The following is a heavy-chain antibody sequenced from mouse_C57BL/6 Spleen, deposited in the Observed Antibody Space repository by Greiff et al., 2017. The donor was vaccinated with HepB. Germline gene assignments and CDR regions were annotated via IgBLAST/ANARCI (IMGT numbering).Heavy chain of an antibody. J-gene: IGHJ4*01. Sequence: QVQLQQPGAELVRPGSSVKLSCKASGYTFTSYWMHWVKQRPIQGLEWIGNIDPSDSETHYNQKFKDKATLTVDKSSSTAYMQLSSLTSGDSAVYYCAYDGYYGAMDYWGQGTSVTVSS. D-gene: IGHD2-3*01. CDR2: IDPSDSET. CDR3: AYDGYYGAMDY. V-gene: IGHV1-52*01. CDR1: GYTFTSYW.